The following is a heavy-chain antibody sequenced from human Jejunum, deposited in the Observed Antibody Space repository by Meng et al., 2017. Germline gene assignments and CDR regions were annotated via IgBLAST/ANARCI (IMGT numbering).Heavy chain of an antibody. CDR3: ARDNDWVVWDY. J-gene: IGHJ4*01. D-gene: IGHD1-1*01. V-gene: IGHV3-74*01. CDR2: IKPDGNTI. CDR1: GFPFSTYS. Sequence: VQAGGVGGGLFQLAGSPRLSCAAFGFPFSTYSRHWVRQAPGKGLVWVSQIKPDGNTISYADSVRGRFTISRDNAKSTLYLEMNSLRAEDAAVYYCARDNDWVVWDYWGRGTLVTVSS.